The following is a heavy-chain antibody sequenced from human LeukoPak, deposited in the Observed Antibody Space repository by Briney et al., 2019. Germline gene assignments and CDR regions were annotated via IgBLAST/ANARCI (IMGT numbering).Heavy chain of an antibody. CDR1: GGSISRYY. CDR2: IHNGGNA. Sequence: PSETLSLTCNVSGGSISRYYWAWIRQPPGMGLESIGKIHNGGNAYYTPSLKSRVTLSMDASRNQVSLRLSSVTAADTAVYYCASGYSTTLDFWGQGTLVTVSS. J-gene: IGHJ4*02. CDR3: ASGYSTTLDF. V-gene: IGHV4-59*04. D-gene: IGHD6-13*01.